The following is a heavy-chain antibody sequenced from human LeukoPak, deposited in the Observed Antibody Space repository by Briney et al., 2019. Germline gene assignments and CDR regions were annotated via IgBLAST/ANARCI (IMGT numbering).Heavy chain of an antibody. CDR3: ASGTFDDYGDYDRGDYFDH. CDR2: IYYSGLT. D-gene: IGHD4-17*01. CDR1: GGSITSSSSY. V-gene: IGHV4-39*02. J-gene: IGHJ4*02. Sequence: SETLSLTCTVSGGSITSSSSYWGWVRQPPGKGPGWIGSIYYSGLTYDNPSLKSRVSISVDPAKNHFSLKVTSVTAADTAVYYCASGTFDDYGDYDRGDYFDHWGQGTLATVSS.